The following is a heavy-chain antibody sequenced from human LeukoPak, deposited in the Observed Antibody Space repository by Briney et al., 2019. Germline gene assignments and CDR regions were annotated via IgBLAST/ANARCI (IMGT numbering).Heavy chain of an antibody. V-gene: IGHV4-34*01. J-gene: IGHJ4*02. CDR3: ARDEMATIGRALDY. CDR1: GGSFSGFY. Sequence: KPSETLSLTCAVYGGSFSGFYWSWIRQPPGKGLEWIGEINHSGSTNYNPSLKSRVTISVDTSKNQFSLKLSSVTAADTAVYYCARDEMATIGRALDYWAREPWSPSPQ. D-gene: IGHD5-24*01. CDR2: INHSGST.